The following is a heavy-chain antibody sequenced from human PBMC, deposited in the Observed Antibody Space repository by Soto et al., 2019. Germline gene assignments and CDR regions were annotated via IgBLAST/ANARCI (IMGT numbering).Heavy chain of an antibody. D-gene: IGHD2-21*01. CDR3: ARDRGVEIATGYYYGMDV. J-gene: IGHJ6*02. Sequence: QVQLVESGGGVVQPGRSLRLSCAASGFTFSSYGMHWVRQAPGKGLEWVAVIWYDGSNKYYADSVKGRFTISRDNSKNTLYLQMNSLRAEDTAVYYCARDRGVEIATGYYYGMDVLGQGTTVTVSS. CDR1: GFTFSSYG. V-gene: IGHV3-33*01. CDR2: IWYDGSNK.